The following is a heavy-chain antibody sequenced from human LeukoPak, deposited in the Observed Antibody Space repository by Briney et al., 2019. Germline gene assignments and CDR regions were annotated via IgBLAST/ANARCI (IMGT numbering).Heavy chain of an antibody. CDR3: ARSELVYYYGSGSPPLYFDY. Sequence: ASVKVSCKASGYTFTSYAMNWVRQAPGQGLEWMGWISAYNGNTNYAQKLQGRVTMTTDTSTSTAYMELRSLRSDDTAVYYCARSELVYYYGSGSPPLYFDYWGQGTLVTVSS. V-gene: IGHV1-18*01. CDR2: ISAYNGNT. CDR1: GYTFTSYA. J-gene: IGHJ4*02. D-gene: IGHD3-10*01.